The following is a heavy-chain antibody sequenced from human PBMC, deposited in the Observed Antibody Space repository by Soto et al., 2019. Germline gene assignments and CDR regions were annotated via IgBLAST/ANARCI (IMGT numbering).Heavy chain of an antibody. V-gene: IGHV1-3*01. CDR3: AREQSGEIMTMADAFDI. Sequence: QVQLVQPGAEVKKPGASVKVSCKASGYTFTSYAIHWVRQAPGHRLEWMGWINAGNGHTQYSQRFQGRVTITRDTSANIAYMEVSSMRSEDTALYYCAREQSGEIMTMADAFDIWGQGTMVTVSS. J-gene: IGHJ3*02. CDR1: GYTFTSYA. CDR2: INAGNGHT. D-gene: IGHD3-10*01.